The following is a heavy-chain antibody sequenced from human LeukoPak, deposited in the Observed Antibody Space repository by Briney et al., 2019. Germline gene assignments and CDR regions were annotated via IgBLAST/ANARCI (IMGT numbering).Heavy chain of an antibody. D-gene: IGHD6-25*01. CDR3: AKNIAAPGRVDYQLYGMDE. CDR2: IKQDASDS. V-gene: IGHV3-7*01. J-gene: IGHJ6*02. CDR1: EFPFSGYW. Sequence: GGSLRLSCAASEFPFSGYWMTWVRQAPGKGLQWVASIKQDASDSRHVDSVKGRFTISRDNAKNSLFLQMNNLRPGDTAVYYCAKNIAAPGRVDYQLYGMDEWGQGTTVTVSS.